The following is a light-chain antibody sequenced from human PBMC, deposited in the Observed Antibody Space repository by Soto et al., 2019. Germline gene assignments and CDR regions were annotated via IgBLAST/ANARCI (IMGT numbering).Light chain of an antibody. CDR3: QQYNGYGT. Sequence: IRLTQSPSTLSASLGDRGTLTCRASQSISTWSAWYQQKPGKAPKLRIYDASSLESGVPSRFSGSGSGTEFTLTISSMQPDDFATYYCQQYNGYGTFGQGTKVDIK. CDR1: QSISTW. V-gene: IGKV1-5*01. CDR2: DAS. J-gene: IGKJ1*01.